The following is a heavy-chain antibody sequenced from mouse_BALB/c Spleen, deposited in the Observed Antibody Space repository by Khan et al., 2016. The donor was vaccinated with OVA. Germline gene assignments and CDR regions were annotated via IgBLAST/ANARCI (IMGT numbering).Heavy chain of an antibody. V-gene: IGHV5-6*01. J-gene: IGHJ3*01. CDR1: GFTFSTYG. Sequence: EVELVESGGDLVKPGGSLKLSCAASGFTFSTYGMSWVRQAPDKRLEWVATVSTGGSYTYYPDSVKGRFTISRDNAKHTLYLQMSGLRSEDTAMFYLTRLAYYYDSEGFAYWGQGTLVTVSA. CDR2: VSTGGSYT. D-gene: IGHD1-1*01. CDR3: TRLAYYYDSEGFAY.